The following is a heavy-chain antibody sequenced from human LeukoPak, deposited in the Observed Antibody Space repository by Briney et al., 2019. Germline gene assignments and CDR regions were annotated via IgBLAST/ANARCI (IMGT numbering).Heavy chain of an antibody. Sequence: PGRSLRLSCAASGFTFDDYAMHWVRQAPGKGLEWVSGISWNSVSKDYADSVKGRFTISRDNAKSSLYLQMDSLRAEDMALYYCTKGRIAAPGTGGYYFDYWGQGTLVTVSS. V-gene: IGHV3-9*03. CDR1: GFTFDDYA. CDR2: ISWNSVSK. D-gene: IGHD6-13*01. J-gene: IGHJ4*02. CDR3: TKGRIAAPGTGGYYFDY.